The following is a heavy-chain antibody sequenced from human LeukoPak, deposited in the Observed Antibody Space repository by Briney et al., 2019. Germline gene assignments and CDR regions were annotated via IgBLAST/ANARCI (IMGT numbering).Heavy chain of an antibody. CDR1: GFTFSSYA. V-gene: IGHV3-23*01. J-gene: IGHJ4*02. Sequence: GGSLRLSCAASGFTFSSYAMSWVRQAPGKGLEWVSAISGSGGSTYYADSVKGRFTISRDNSKNTLYLQMNSLRAEDTAVYYCATGFEDSSGYYLLWGQGTLVTVSS. CDR2: ISGSGGST. D-gene: IGHD3-22*01. CDR3: ATGFEDSSGYYLL.